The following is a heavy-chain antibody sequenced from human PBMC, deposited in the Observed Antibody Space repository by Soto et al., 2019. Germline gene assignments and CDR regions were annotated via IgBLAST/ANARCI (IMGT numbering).Heavy chain of an antibody. CDR1: GFTFSSYA. CDR2: ISGSGGST. CDR3: AKDPFGGSHGDYFDY. D-gene: IGHD2-15*01. J-gene: IGHJ4*02. V-gene: IGHV3-23*01. Sequence: PGGSLRLSCAASGFTFSSYAMGWVRQAPGKGLEWVPAISGSGGSTYYADSVKGRFTISRDNSKNTLYLQMNSLRAEDTAVYYCAKDPFGGSHGDYFDYWGQGTLVTVSS.